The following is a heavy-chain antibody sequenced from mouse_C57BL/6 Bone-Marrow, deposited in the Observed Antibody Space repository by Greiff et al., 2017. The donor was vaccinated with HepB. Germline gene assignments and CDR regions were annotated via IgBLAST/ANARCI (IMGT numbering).Heavy chain of an antibody. CDR1: GYSITSGYY. Sequence: DVKLQESGPGLVKPSQSLSLTCSVTGYSITSGYYWNWIRQFPGNKLEWMGYISYDGSNNYNPSLKNRISITRDTSKNQFFLKLNSVTTEDTATYYCARDGDGFDGYYGVDYWGQGTTLTVSS. V-gene: IGHV3-6*01. J-gene: IGHJ2*01. D-gene: IGHD2-3*01. CDR2: ISYDGSN. CDR3: ARDGDGFDGYYGVDY.